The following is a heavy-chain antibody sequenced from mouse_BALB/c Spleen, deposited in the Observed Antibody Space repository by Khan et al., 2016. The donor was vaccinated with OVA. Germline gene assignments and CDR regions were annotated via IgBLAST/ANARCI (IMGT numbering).Heavy chain of an antibody. CDR3: ARRTTYYAMDY. J-gene: IGHJ4*01. V-gene: IGHV1-4*01. Sequence: LEESGAELARPGASVKMSCKASGYTFTSNTMHWIKQRPGQGLEWIGYINPRSGYTIYNQKFKDKATLTADISSSTAYMQLSSLTSDDSAVYYCARRTTYYAMDYWGQGTSVTVSS. CDR1: GYTFTSNT. D-gene: IGHD2-12*01. CDR2: INPRSGYT.